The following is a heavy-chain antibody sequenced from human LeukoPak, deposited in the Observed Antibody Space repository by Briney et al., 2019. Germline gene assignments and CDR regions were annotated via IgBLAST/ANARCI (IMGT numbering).Heavy chain of an antibody. Sequence: SETLSLTCTVSGGSISSYYWSWIRQPPGKGLEWIGYIYYSGSTNYNPSLKSRVTISVDTSKNQFSLKLSSVTAADTAVYYCARGYSSPLDPWGQGTLVTVSS. J-gene: IGHJ5*02. V-gene: IGHV4-59*01. CDR3: ARGYSSPLDP. CDR2: IYYSGST. D-gene: IGHD1-1*01. CDR1: GGSISSYY.